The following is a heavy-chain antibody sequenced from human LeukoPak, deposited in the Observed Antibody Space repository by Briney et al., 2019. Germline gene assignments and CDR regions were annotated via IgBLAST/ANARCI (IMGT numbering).Heavy chain of an antibody. CDR3: AKDPTYYYGSGSYFDY. D-gene: IGHD3-10*01. J-gene: IGHJ4*02. Sequence: GRSLRLTCAASAFTFDDYAMHWVRQAPGKGLEWVSGISWNSGSIGYADSVKGRFTISRDNAKNSLYLQMNSLRAEDTALYYCAKDPTYYYGSGSYFDYWGQGTLVTVSS. V-gene: IGHV3-9*01. CDR1: AFTFDDYA. CDR2: ISWNSGSI.